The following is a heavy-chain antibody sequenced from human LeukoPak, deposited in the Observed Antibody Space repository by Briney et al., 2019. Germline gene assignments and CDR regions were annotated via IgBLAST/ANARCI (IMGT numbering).Heavy chain of an antibody. Sequence: ASVRVSCKASGYTFAGYFIHWVRQAPGQGLEWMGRINPNSGDTEYAPKFQGWVTMTRDTSISTAYVEVRRLISDDTAVYYCARDLASTSNWEFDYWGQGTLVFVSS. CDR2: INPNSGDT. CDR3: ARDLASTSNWEFDY. D-gene: IGHD1-26*01. V-gene: IGHV1-2*04. J-gene: IGHJ4*02. CDR1: GYTFAGYF.